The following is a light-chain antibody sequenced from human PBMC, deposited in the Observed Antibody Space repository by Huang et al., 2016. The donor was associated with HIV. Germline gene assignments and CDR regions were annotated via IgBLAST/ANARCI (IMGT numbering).Light chain of an antibody. J-gene: IGKJ4*01. V-gene: IGKV1-39*01. CDR3: QQSYSSPLT. CDR2: TAS. Sequence: DIQMTQSPPSLSASVGDRVTITCRASQNITNYLNWYQQKPGKAPTLLIYTASSLESGVPSRFSGSGSGTDFALTINSLQPEDFTTYYCQQSYSSPLTFGGGTKVEIK. CDR1: QNITNY.